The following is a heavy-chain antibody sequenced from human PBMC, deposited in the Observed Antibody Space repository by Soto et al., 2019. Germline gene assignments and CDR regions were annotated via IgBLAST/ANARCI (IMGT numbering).Heavy chain of an antibody. V-gene: IGHV4-4*02. CDR1: GGSISSSNW. CDR2: IYPSGST. Sequence: QVQLQESGPGLVKPSGTLSLTCAVSGGSISSSNWWSWVRQPPGKGLEWSGEIYPSGSTNYNPSLKSRVTISVDKSKNQFSLKLSSVTAADTAVYSCASTPWDGYTGYYFDYWGQGTLVTVSS. J-gene: IGHJ4*02. D-gene: IGHD5-18*01. CDR3: ASTPWDGYTGYYFDY.